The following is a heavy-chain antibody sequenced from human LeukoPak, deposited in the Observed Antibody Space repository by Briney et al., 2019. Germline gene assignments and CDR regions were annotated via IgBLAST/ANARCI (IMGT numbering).Heavy chain of an antibody. D-gene: IGHD6-6*01. CDR1: GCTFSNYW. CDR2: INQDGSEK. J-gene: IGHJ4*02. Sequence: TGGSLRLSCAASGCTFSNYWMNWVRQAPGKGLEWVANINQDGSEKNFVDSVKGRFTISRDNAKNSLYLQMSSLRAEDTAVYYCASQYASSSNYWGQGTLVTVSP. CDR3: ASQYASSSNY. V-gene: IGHV3-7*05.